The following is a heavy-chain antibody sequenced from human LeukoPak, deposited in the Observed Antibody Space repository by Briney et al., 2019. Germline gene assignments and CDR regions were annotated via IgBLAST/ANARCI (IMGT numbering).Heavy chain of an antibody. CDR1: GGSISSGGYY. J-gene: IGHJ4*02. V-gene: IGHV4-31*03. D-gene: IGHD5-12*01. CDR3: ARDGYATLDY. CDR2: IYYSGST. Sequence: SETLSLTCTVSGGSISSGGYYWSWIRQHPGKGLEWIGYIYYSGSTYYIPSLKSRVTISVDTSKNQFSLKLSSVTAADTAVYYCARDGYATLDYWGQGTLVTVSS.